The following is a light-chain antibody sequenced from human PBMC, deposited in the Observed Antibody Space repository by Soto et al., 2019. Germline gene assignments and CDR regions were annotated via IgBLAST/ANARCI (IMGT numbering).Light chain of an antibody. CDR3: QPYNNWPWT. Sequence: ETVLTESPATLSVPPGQRANLSCRACQSVSSNLAWYQQKPGQATRLLIYGAYTRATGVTARFSGSGSGTEFTLTIRSMQSEDFAVYYCQPYNNWPWTFGQVKQLDIK. J-gene: IGKJ1*01. CDR1: QSVSSN. V-gene: IGKV3-15*01. CDR2: GAY.